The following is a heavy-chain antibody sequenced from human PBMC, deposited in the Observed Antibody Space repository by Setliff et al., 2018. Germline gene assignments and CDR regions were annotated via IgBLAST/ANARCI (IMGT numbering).Heavy chain of an antibody. CDR1: GFTFSDYD. CDR3: ARDRSGSYDY. CDR2: ISYDGNNK. Sequence: GGSLRLSCAASGFTFSDYDMHWVRQAPGKGLEWVAVISYDGNNKYYADSVKGRFSISRDNSKDTLYLQMNSLRAEDTAVYYCARDRSGSYDYWGQGTLVTVSS. V-gene: IGHV3-30-3*01. J-gene: IGHJ4*02. D-gene: IGHD1-26*01.